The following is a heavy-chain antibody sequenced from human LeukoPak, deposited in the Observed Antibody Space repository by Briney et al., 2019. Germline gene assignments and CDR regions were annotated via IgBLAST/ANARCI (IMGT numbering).Heavy chain of an antibody. CDR2: ISARGDNT. CDR1: GFTFTNYA. J-gene: IGHJ4*02. D-gene: IGHD3-10*01. Sequence: GGSLRLSCAVSGFTFTNYAMSWVRQAPGKGLEWVSAISARGDNTYYADSVKGRFSISRDNSQNTQYLQMNSLRAEDTAIYYCAKAYHYGAGSSFDYWGQGILVTVSS. V-gene: IGHV3-23*01. CDR3: AKAYHYGAGSSFDY.